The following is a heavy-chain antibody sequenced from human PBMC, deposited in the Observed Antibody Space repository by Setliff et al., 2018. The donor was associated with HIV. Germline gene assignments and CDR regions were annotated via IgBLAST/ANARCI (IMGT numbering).Heavy chain of an antibody. D-gene: IGHD1-20*01. CDR2: IYGGGTT. Sequence: PGGSLRLSCAASGFTFRDHYMTWIRQAPGKVLEWVSVIYGGGTTHYADSVKGRFIISRDNSKNTLYLQMNSLRAEDTAVYYCARDPGRYNGMDVWGQGTTVTVSS. CDR3: ARDPGRYNGMDV. V-gene: IGHV3-66*01. CDR1: GFTFRDHY. J-gene: IGHJ6*02.